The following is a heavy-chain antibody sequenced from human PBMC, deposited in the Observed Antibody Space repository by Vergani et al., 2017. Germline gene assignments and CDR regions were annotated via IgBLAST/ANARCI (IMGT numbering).Heavy chain of an antibody. CDR2: ISSSSSYI. V-gene: IGHV3-48*03. CDR3: ARDKVGATS. Sequence: EVQLVESGGGLVQPGGSLRLSCAASGFTFSSYEMNWVRQAPGKGLEWVSYISSSSSYIYYADSVKGRFTISRDNAKNSLYLQMNSLRAEDTAVYYCARDKVGATSWGQGTLVTVSS. D-gene: IGHD1-26*01. J-gene: IGHJ5*02. CDR1: GFTFSSYE.